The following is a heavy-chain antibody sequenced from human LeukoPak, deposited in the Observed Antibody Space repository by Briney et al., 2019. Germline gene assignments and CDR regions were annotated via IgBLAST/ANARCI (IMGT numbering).Heavy chain of an antibody. D-gene: IGHD3-22*01. J-gene: IGHJ4*02. CDR1: GYTFTSYG. Sequence: ASVKVSCKASGYTFTSYGINWVRQATGQGLEWMGWMNPNSGNTGYAQKFQGRVTMTRNTSISTAYMELSSLRSEDTAVCYCARAGYDSSGYRFDYWGQGTLVTVSS. CDR2: MNPNSGNT. CDR3: ARAGYDSSGYRFDY. V-gene: IGHV1-8*01.